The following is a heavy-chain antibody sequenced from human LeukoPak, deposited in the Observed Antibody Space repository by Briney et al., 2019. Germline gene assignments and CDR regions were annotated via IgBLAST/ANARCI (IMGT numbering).Heavy chain of an antibody. V-gene: IGHV3-23*01. Sequence: PGGSLRLSCPGSRFTFSDHAMTWVRQAPGKGLEWVSSIFAGGVAALYAVSVRGRFTIFRDDSKSTLFLQMHSLRAEDTAIYYCAKNYYDRRGPYSWVFDYWGQGTLVTVSS. CDR2: IFAGGVAA. J-gene: IGHJ4*02. CDR1: RFTFSDHA. CDR3: AKNYYDRRGPYSWVFDY. D-gene: IGHD3-22*01.